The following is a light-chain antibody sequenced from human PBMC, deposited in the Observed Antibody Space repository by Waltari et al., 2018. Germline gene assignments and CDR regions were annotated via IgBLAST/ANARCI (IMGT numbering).Light chain of an antibody. Sequence: SYVVTQSPSVSVAPGETAWITCGGDNNGSKSVPWYQQRPGQAPVLVISYDSDRPSGIPERFSGSNSGNTATLTISWVEADDEADYYCLVWHSTTDHHGVFGGGTKLTVL. J-gene: IGLJ2*01. CDR3: LVWHSTTDHHGV. V-gene: IGLV3-21*04. CDR1: NNGSKS. CDR2: YDS.